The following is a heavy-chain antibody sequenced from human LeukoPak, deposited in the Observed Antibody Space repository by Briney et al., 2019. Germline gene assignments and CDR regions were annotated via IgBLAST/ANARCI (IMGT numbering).Heavy chain of an antibody. CDR2: ISSSGSTI. V-gene: IGHV3-11*01. J-gene: IGHJ4*02. Sequence: GGSLRLSCAASGFTFSDYYMSWIRQAPGKGLEWVSYISSSGSTIYYADSVKGRFTTSRDNAKNPLYLQMNSLRAEDTAVYYCARDPTYYYDSSGCYCRGYFDYWGQGTLVTVSS. D-gene: IGHD3-22*01. CDR3: ARDPTYYYDSSGCYCRGYFDY. CDR1: GFTFSDYY.